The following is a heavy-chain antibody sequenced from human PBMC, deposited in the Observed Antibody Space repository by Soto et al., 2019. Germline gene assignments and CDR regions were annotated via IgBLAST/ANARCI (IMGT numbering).Heavy chain of an antibody. D-gene: IGHD2-21*01. V-gene: IGHV4-30-4*01. J-gene: IGHJ5*02. Sequence: PSETLSLTCTVSGGSITSGDNYWSWIRQPPGKGLEWIGYIYYSGHTYYNPSLKSRLTISVDTSKNQFSLKLSSVTGADTAVYYCARERGDSHWIDPWGQGTLVTVSS. CDR1: GGSITSGDNY. CDR2: IYYSGHT. CDR3: ARERGDSHWIDP.